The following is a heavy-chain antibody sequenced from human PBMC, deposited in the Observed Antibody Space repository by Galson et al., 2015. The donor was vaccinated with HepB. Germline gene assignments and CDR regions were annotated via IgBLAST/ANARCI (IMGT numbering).Heavy chain of an antibody. CDR2: INGDGGAT. D-gene: IGHD5-18*01. V-gene: IGHV3-23*01. CDR3: ANLGSSYGYLFLAEYFQH. CDR1: QFTFSNYA. Sequence: SLRLSCAASQFTFSNYAMGWVRQAPGKGLEWVSAINGDGGATYYADSVKGRFTISRDNSKNTLSLLMNSLRVEDTAVYYCANLGSSYGYLFLAEYFQHWGQGTLVAVSS. J-gene: IGHJ1*01.